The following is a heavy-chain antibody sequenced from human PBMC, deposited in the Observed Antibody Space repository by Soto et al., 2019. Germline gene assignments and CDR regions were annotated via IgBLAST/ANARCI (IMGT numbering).Heavy chain of an antibody. CDR2: VTSSSSSM. V-gene: IGHV3-21*01. CDR1: GFTFNGYS. D-gene: IGHD3-22*01. CDR3: AREADFASSGYVLDY. Sequence: GGSLRLSCAASGFTFNGYSMNWVRQAPGKGLEWVSSVTSSSSSMLYADSVKGRFTISRDDAKDSLFLQMNSLRADDTAVYYCAREADFASSGYVLDYWGQGTLVTVSS. J-gene: IGHJ4*02.